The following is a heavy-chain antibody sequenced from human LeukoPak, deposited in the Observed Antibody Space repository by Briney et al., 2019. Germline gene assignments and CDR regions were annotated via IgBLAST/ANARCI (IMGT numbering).Heavy chain of an antibody. CDR1: GGTFSSHA. Sequence: GASVKVSCKVSGGTFSSHAIIWVRQAPGQGLEWMGWINPNSGGTNYAQKFQGRVTMTRDTSISTAYMELSRLRSDDTAVYYCARKRGDYLDAFDIWGQGTMVTVSS. CDR2: INPNSGGT. J-gene: IGHJ3*02. D-gene: IGHD4-17*01. CDR3: ARKRGDYLDAFDI. V-gene: IGHV1-2*02.